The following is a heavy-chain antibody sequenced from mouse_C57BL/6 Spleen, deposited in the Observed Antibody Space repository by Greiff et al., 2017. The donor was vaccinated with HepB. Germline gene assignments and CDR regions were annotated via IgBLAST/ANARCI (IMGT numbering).Heavy chain of an antibody. D-gene: IGHD1-1*01. CDR1: GFTFSDYY. J-gene: IGHJ4*01. Sequence: DVQLVESEGGLVQPGSSMKLSCTASGFTFSDYYMAWVRQVPEKGLEWVANINYDGSSTYYLDSLKSRFIISRDNAKNILYLQMSSLKSEDTATYYCARTYGSSDGGYAMDYWGQGTSVTVSS. V-gene: IGHV5-16*01. CDR3: ARTYGSSDGGYAMDY. CDR2: INYDGSST.